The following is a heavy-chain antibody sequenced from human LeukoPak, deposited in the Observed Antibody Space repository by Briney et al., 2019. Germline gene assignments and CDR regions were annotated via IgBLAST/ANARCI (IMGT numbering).Heavy chain of an antibody. CDR1: GGTFSSYA. CDR2: IIPIFGTA. D-gene: IGHD2-15*01. V-gene: IGHV1-69*13. CDR3: ARVCSGGSCYLRDAFDI. J-gene: IGHJ3*02. Sequence: SVKVSCKASGGTFSSYAISWVRQAPGQGLEWMGGIIPIFGTANYAQKFQGRVTITADESTSTAYMELSSLKSEDTAVYYCARVCSGGSCYLRDAFDIWGQGTMVTVSS.